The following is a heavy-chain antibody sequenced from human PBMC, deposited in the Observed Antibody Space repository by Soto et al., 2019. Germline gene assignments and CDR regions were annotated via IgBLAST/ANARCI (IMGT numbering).Heavy chain of an antibody. CDR1: RFTFSDSY. V-gene: IGHV3-11*01. J-gene: IGHJ3*02. D-gene: IGHD7-27*01. Sequence: GGSLRLSCAASRFTFSDSYMNWIRQAPGKGLEWISYISASSSAIYYADSVRGRFTISRDNAKNSLYLQMNSLRAEDTAVYYCARGLTGGVFDIWGQGTMVTVSS. CDR3: ARGLTGGVFDI. CDR2: ISASSSAI.